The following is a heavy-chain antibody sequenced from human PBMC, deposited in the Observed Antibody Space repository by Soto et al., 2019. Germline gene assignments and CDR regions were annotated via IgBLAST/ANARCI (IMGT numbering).Heavy chain of an antibody. CDR3: ARAEYSSLSVDWFGP. D-gene: IGHD6-19*01. J-gene: IGHJ5*02. V-gene: IGHV4-61*01. CDR2: VYYSGST. CDR1: GGSVRSVNDY. Sequence: PSETLSLTCTVSGGSVRSVNDYWKWIRQPPGEGLEWIGYVYYSGSTNYTPSLKSRVTISIDTSKKQFSLKLSSVNAADTAVYYCARAEYSSLSVDWFGPWGQGTLVTVSS.